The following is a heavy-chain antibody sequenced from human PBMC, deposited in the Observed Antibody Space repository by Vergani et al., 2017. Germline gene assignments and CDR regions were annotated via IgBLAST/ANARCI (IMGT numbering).Heavy chain of an antibody. CDR1: GFTFSSYA. J-gene: IGHJ6*02. Sequence: VQLVESGGGLVKPGGSLRLSCAASGFTFSSYAMHWVRQAPGKGLEWVAVISYDGSNKYYADSVKGRFTISRDNSKNTLYLQMNSLRAEDTAVYYCARSEDYGDPGYYYGMDVWGQGTTVTVSS. CDR3: ARSEDYGDPGYYYGMDV. V-gene: IGHV3-30-3*01. CDR2: ISYDGSNK. D-gene: IGHD4-17*01.